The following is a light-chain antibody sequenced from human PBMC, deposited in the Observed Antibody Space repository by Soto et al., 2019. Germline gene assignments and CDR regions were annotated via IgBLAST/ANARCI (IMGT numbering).Light chain of an antibody. CDR2: EVN. CDR3: SSYGGSDNYVL. CDR1: SSDIGAYNY. J-gene: IGLJ3*02. V-gene: IGLV2-8*01. Sequence: QSVLTQPPSASGSPGQSVTISCTGTSSDIGAYNYVSWYQQHPGSAPKLVIYEVNKRPSGVPDRFSGSKSGNTASLTVSGLHAEDEGDYYCSSYGGSDNYVLFGGGPKLTVL.